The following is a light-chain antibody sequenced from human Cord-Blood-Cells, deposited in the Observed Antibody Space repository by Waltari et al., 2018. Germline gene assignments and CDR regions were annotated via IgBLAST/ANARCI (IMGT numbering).Light chain of an antibody. CDR1: QDIRNY. CDR2: DAS. Sequence: DLQMTQSPSSLSASVGDRVTITCQASQDIRNYLNWYQQKPGKAPKLLIYDASNLETGGPSRFSGSGSGTDFTFTISSLQPEDIATYYCQQYDNLPLTFGGGTKVEIK. V-gene: IGKV1-33*01. CDR3: QQYDNLPLT. J-gene: IGKJ4*01.